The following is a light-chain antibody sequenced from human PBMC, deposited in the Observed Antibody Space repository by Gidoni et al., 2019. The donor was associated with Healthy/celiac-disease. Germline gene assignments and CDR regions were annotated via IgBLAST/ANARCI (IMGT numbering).Light chain of an antibody. J-gene: IGKJ3*01. Sequence: EIVFTQSPATLSLSPGERATLSCRTSQSVSSYLAWYQQKPGHAPRLLIYDASNRATGIPARFSGSGSATYFTLTISSLEPEDFAVYYCQQRSNSFTFGPGTKVDIK. CDR1: QSVSSY. V-gene: IGKV3-11*01. CDR3: QQRSNSFT. CDR2: DAS.